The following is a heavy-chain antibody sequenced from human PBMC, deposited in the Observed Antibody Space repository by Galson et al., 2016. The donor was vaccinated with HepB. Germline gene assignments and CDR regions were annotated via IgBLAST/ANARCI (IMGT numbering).Heavy chain of an antibody. J-gene: IGHJ4*02. D-gene: IGHD3-10*01. Sequence: LSLTCTVSGGSLKSYYWTWIRQPPGKGLEFVGFIYYSGATSYSPSLQSRVTISADMSRNLFSLELSSVTAADTAVYFCARRSDDAYGSGSLDYWGRGTLVTVSS. CDR1: GGSLKSYY. CDR2: IYYSGAT. CDR3: ARRSDDAYGSGSLDY. V-gene: IGHV4-59*08.